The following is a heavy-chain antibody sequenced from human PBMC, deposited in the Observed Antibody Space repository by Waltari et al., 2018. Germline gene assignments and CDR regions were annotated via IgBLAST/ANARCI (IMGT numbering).Heavy chain of an antibody. J-gene: IGHJ5*02. Sequence: EVQLVESGGGLVQPGGSLRLSCAASGFTFSSYEMNWVRQAPGKGLEWVSYISSSGSTIYYADSVKGRFTISRDNAKNSLYLQMNSLRAEDTAVYYCASSYCSGGSCYNWPNWFDPWGQGTLVTVSS. V-gene: IGHV3-48*03. D-gene: IGHD2-15*01. CDR3: ASSYCSGGSCYNWPNWFDP. CDR2: ISSSGSTI. CDR1: GFTFSSYE.